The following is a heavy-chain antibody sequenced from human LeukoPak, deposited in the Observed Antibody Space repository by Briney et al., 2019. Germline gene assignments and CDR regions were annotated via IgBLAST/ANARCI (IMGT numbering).Heavy chain of an antibody. CDR2: IIGSGGST. Sequence: GGSLRLSCAASAFTFSSYAMSCVRHAPGKGLEWVSAIIGSGGSTYYAGSVKGRFTISRDNSKNTLYLKMNSLRAEDTGVYYCGKAQITVTTLDYWGQGTLVTVSS. CDR1: AFTFSSYA. D-gene: IGHD4-17*01. J-gene: IGHJ4*02. CDR3: GKAQITVTTLDY. V-gene: IGHV3-23*01.